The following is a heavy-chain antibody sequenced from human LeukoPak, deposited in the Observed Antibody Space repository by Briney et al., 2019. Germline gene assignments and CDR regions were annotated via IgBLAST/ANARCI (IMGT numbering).Heavy chain of an antibody. J-gene: IGHJ4*02. V-gene: IGHV4-59*01. CDR3: ARAGSGWSFDY. D-gene: IGHD6-19*01. CDR2: NSYSGNT. CDR1: GGSISIYY. Sequence: SETLSLTCTVSGGSISIYYWTWIRQPPGKGLEWIGYNSYSGNTNYNPPLKSRVTISVDMSKNQFSLKLSSVTAADTAVYYCARAGSGWSFDYWGQGTLVTVSS.